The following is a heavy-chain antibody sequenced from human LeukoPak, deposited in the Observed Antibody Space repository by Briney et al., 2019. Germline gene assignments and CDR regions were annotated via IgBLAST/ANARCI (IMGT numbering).Heavy chain of an antibody. CDR2: ISTIGIT. CDR1: SGSISSSNYY. CDR3: ARVQSRLSWFDP. Sequence: PSETLSLTCTVSSGSISSSNYYWSWIRQPAGKGLEWIGRISTIGITNYNPSLNSRVTISIDTSKNQFSLKLSSVTAADTAVYYCARVQSRLSWFDPWGQGTLVTVSS. J-gene: IGHJ5*02. V-gene: IGHV4-61*02.